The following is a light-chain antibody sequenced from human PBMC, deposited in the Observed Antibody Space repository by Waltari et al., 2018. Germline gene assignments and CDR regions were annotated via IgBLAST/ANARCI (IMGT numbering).Light chain of an antibody. V-gene: IGLV2-11*01. Sequence: QTALTQPRSVSGSPGQSVTISCNGTSNDVGAYNYVSLHQQHPGKAPKLRIYDVSKRPSGVPDRFSASKSGNTASLTISGLQAEDEADYYCCSYTGTYTHWVFGGGTKLTVL. J-gene: IGLJ3*02. CDR2: DVS. CDR3: CSYTGTYTHWV. CDR1: SNDVGAYNY.